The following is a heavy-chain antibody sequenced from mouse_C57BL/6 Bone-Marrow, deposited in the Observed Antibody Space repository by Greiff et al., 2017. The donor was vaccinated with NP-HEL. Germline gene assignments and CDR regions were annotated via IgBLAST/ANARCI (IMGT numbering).Heavy chain of an antibody. CDR3: ARIRLDYYGSSYGGYFDV. CDR2: INPNNGGT. V-gene: IGHV1-18*01. CDR1: GYTFTDYN. D-gene: IGHD1-1*01. J-gene: IGHJ1*03. Sequence: EVQLQQSGPELVKPGASVKIPCKASGYTFTDYNMDWVKQSHGKSLEWIGDINPNNGGTIYNQKFKGKATLTVDKSSSTAYMELRSLTSEDTAVYYCARIRLDYYGSSYGGYFDVWGTGTTVTVSS.